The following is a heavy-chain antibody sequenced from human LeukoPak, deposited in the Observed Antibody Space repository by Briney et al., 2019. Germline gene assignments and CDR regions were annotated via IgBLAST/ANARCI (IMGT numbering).Heavy chain of an antibody. CDR2: INHSGST. V-gene: IGHV4-34*01. D-gene: IGHD6-19*01. CDR3: ARQGKVVAGRWGWNNYYYYMDV. J-gene: IGHJ6*03. CDR1: GGSFSDYY. Sequence: SETLSLTCAVYGGSFSDYYWSWIRQPPGKGLEWIGEINHSGSTNYNPSLKSRVTISVDTSKNQFSLKLSSATAADTAVYYCARQGKVVAGRWGWNNYYYYMDVWGKGTTVTISS.